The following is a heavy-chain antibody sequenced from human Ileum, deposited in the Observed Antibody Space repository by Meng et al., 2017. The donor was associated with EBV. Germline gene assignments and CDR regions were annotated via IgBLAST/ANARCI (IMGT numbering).Heavy chain of an antibody. V-gene: IGHV4-4*02. CDR1: GGSISSSNW. J-gene: IGHJ4*02. D-gene: IGHD6-19*01. CDR2: IYHSGST. CDR3: ASFPPPGKQWLVTDY. Sequence: VQAQESGPGLVKLSGTLSLTCAVSGGSISSSNWWSWVRQPPGKGLEWIGEIYHSGSTNYNPSLKSRVTISVDKSKNQFSLKLSSVTAADTAVYYCASFPPPGKQWLVTDYWGQGTLVTVSS.